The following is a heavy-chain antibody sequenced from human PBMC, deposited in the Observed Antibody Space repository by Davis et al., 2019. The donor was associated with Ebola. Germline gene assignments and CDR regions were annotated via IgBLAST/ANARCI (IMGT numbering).Heavy chain of an antibody. D-gene: IGHD2-2*01. CDR2: INSDGSST. CDR3: ARDLKVVPVAIYYYYGLDV. V-gene: IGHV3-74*01. Sequence: HTGGSLRLSCAASGFTLSSYWMHWVRQTPGKGLVWVSRINSDGSSTSYADSVKGRFTIPRDNAKNTLYLQMNSLRAEDTAVYYCARDLKVVPVAIYYYYGLDVWGQGTTVPVSS. J-gene: IGHJ6*02. CDR1: GFTLSSYW.